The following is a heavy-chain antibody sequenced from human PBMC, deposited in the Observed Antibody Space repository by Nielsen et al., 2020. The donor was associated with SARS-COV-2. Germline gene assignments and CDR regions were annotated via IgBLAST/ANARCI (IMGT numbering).Heavy chain of an antibody. J-gene: IGHJ4*02. D-gene: IGHD2-15*01. Sequence: GESLKISCKASGYTFTSYWITWVRQKPGEGLEWMGRIDPSDSYTTYRPSFQGHVTMSVDRSISTAYLQWNTLRASDTAIYFCAHLKYCSGAFSCPDFWGQGTLVTVSS. CDR1: GYTFTSYW. CDR2: IDPSDSYT. V-gene: IGHV5-10-1*01. CDR3: AHLKYCSGAFSCPDF.